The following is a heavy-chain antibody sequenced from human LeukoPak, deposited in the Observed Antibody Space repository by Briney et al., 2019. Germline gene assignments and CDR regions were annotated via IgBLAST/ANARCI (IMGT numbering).Heavy chain of an antibody. CDR1: GYTFTSYY. CDR3: ARDYSGITGTRYYYYYYMDV. Sequence: ASVKVSCKASGYTFTSYYMHWVRQAPGQGLEWMGIINPSGGSTSYAQKFQGRVTMTRDTSTSTVYMELSSLRSEDTAVYYCARDYSGITGTRYYYYYYMDVWGKGTTVTVSS. CDR2: INPSGGST. V-gene: IGHV1-46*01. J-gene: IGHJ6*03. D-gene: IGHD1-7*01.